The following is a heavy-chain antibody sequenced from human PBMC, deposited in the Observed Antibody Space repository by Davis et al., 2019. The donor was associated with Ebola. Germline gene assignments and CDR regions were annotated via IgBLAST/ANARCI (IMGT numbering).Heavy chain of an antibody. CDR3: VRSVTPMVRGLGY. J-gene: IGHJ4*02. D-gene: IGHD3-10*01. V-gene: IGHV3-72*01. CDR1: GFTFSDHH. Sequence: GESLKISCAASGFTFSDHHMDWVRQAPGKGLEWVGRTRNKASSYATDYAASVKGRFTISRDNSKDSVYLQMDSLKIEDTAVYYCVRSVTPMVRGLGYWGQGTLVTVSS. CDR2: TRNKASSYAT.